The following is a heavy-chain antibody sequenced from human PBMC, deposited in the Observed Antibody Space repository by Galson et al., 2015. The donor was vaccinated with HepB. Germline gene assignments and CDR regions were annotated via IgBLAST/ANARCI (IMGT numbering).Heavy chain of an antibody. J-gene: IGHJ4*02. CDR3: ARMKGANSWFFFDY. CDR1: GGSINSSIYY. D-gene: IGHD6-13*01. CDR2: IYYSGNT. Sequence: TLSLTCTVSGGSINSSIYYWTWIRQHPGEGLEWIGYIYYSGNTYYTPSLRSRVTMSVDASKDQFSLELSSVTAADTAVYYCARMKGANSWFFFDYWGQGALVTVSS. V-gene: IGHV4-31*03.